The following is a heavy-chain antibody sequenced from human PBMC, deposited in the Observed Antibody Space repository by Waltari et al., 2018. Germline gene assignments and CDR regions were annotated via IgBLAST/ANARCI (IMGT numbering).Heavy chain of an antibody. CDR2: ILPIFGTA. D-gene: IGHD2-21*02. CDR1: GGTFSSYA. Sequence: QVQLVQSGAEVKKPGSSVKVSCKASGGTFSSYAISWVRQAPGQGLEWMGGILPIFGTANYAQKYQGRVTITADESTSTAYMGLSSLRSEDTAVYYCAGGDLAYCGGDCYSTSPFDYWGQGTLVTVSS. CDR3: AGGDLAYCGGDCYSTSPFDY. J-gene: IGHJ4*02. V-gene: IGHV1-69*01.